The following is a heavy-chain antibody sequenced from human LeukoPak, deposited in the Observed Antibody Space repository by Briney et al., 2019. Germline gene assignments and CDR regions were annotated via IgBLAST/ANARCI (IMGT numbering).Heavy chain of an antibody. CDR2: IYNSGST. J-gene: IGHJ4*02. CDR1: GGSISSGTYY. D-gene: IGHD3-22*01. CDR3: ASYDSSGYYYGY. V-gene: IGHV4-39*01. Sequence: KPSETLSLTCTVSGGSISSGTYYWGWIRQPPGKGLEWIGSIYNSGSTYYNPSLKSRVTISVDTSKNQFSLKLSSVTAADTAVYYCASYDSSGYYYGYWGQATLVTVSS.